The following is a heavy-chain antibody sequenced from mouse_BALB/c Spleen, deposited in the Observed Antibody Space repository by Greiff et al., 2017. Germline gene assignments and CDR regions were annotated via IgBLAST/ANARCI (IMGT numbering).Heavy chain of an antibody. CDR2: IYPSDSYT. CDR3: ARRAVVDTMDY. Sequence: QVQLQQPGAELVRPGASVKLSCKASGYTFTSYWINWVKQRPGQGLEWIGNIYPSDSYTNYNQKFKDKATLTADKSSSTAYMQLSSLTSEDSAVYYCARRAVVDTMDYWGQGTSVTVSS. CDR1: GYTFTSYW. V-gene: IGHV1-69*02. D-gene: IGHD1-1*01. J-gene: IGHJ4*01.